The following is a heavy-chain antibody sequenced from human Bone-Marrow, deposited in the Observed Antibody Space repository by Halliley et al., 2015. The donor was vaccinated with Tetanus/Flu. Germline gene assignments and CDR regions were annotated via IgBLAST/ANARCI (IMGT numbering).Heavy chain of an antibody. Sequence: SNKFYSDSWKARFTLSRDNSQNTLYLQMNSLRAEDTAVYYCARDLGIYYGDYAVENYYYGLDVWGQGTTVTVSS. V-gene: IGHV3-33*01. CDR3: ARDLGIYYGDYAVENYYYGLDV. J-gene: IGHJ6*02. CDR2: SNK. D-gene: IGHD4-17*01.